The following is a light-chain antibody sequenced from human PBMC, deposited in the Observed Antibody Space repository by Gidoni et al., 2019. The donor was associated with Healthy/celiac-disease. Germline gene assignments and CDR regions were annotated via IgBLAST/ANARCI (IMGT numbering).Light chain of an antibody. CDR3: QTWGTGIQV. CDR2: LNSDCSH. J-gene: IGLJ2*01. V-gene: IGLV4-69*01. CDR1: SGHSSYA. Sequence: QLVLTQSPSASASLGASVKLTCTLSSGHSSYAIAWHQQQPAKGPRYLMKLNSDCSHSKGDGIPDRFSGSSSGAERYLTISSLQSEDEADYYCQTWGTGIQVFGGGTKLTVL.